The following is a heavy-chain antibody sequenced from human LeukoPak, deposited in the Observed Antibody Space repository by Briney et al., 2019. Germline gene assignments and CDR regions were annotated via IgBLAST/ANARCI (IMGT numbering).Heavy chain of an antibody. J-gene: IGHJ5*02. CDR3: ASGQSPGDPIAAAA. V-gene: IGHV3-30*02. CDR1: GFTFSSYG. Sequence: GGSLRLSCAASGFTFSSYGMHWVRQAPGKGLEWVAFIRYDGSNKYYADSVKGRFTISRDNSKNTLYLQMNSLRAEDTAVYYCASGQSPGDPIAAAAWGQGTLVTVSS. D-gene: IGHD6-13*01. CDR2: IRYDGSNK.